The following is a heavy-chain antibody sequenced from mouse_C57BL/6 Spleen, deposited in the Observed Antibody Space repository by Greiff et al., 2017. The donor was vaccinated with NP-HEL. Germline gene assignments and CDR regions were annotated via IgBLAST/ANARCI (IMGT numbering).Heavy chain of an antibody. D-gene: IGHD2-10*01. V-gene: IGHV1-62-2*01. CDR2: FYPGSGSI. CDR1: GYTFTEYT. J-gene: IGHJ3*01. Sequence: LQESGAELVKPGASVKLSCKASGYTFTEYTIHWVKQRSGQGLEWIGWFYPGSGSIKYNEKFKDKATLTADKSSSTVYMELSRLTSEDSAVYFCARHEESYYGNYPAWFAYWGQGTLVTVSA. CDR3: ARHEESYYGNYPAWFAY.